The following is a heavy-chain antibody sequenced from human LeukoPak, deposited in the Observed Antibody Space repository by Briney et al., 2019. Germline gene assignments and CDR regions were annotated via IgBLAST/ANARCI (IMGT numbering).Heavy chain of an antibody. Sequence: PRGSLRLSCAASGFTFSSYGMHWVRQAPGKGLEWVAFIRYDGSNKYYADSVKGRFTISRDNSKNTLYLQMNSLRAEDTAVYYCAKDSPSSTGLDAFDIWGQGTMVTVSS. D-gene: IGHD4-17*01. CDR2: IRYDGSNK. J-gene: IGHJ3*02. V-gene: IGHV3-30*02. CDR3: AKDSPSSTGLDAFDI. CDR1: GFTFSSYG.